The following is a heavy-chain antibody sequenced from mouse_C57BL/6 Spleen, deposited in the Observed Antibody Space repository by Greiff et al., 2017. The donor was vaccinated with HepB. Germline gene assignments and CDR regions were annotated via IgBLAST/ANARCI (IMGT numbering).Heavy chain of an antibody. D-gene: IGHD1-1*01. Sequence: EVQLKQSGPELVKPGASVKISCKASGYSFTGYYMNWVKQSPEKSLEWIGEINPSTGGTTYNQKFKAKATLTVDKSSSTAYMQLKSLTSEDSAVYYCARTTTVRAMDYWGQGTSVTVSS. V-gene: IGHV1-42*01. J-gene: IGHJ4*01. CDR3: ARTTTVRAMDY. CDR1: GYSFTGYY. CDR2: INPSTGGT.